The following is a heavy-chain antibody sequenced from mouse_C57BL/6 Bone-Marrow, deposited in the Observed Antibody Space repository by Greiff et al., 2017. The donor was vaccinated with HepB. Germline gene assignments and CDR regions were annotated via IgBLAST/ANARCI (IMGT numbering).Heavy chain of an antibody. CDR1: GFTFSSYG. Sequence: DVMLVESGGDLVKPGGSLKLSCAASGFTFSSYGMSWVRQTPDKRLEWVATISSGGSYTYYPDSVKGRFTISRDNAKNTLYLQMSSLKSEDTAMYYCARHVGSSYYFDYWGQGTTLTVSS. CDR3: ARHVGSSYYFDY. D-gene: IGHD1-1*01. J-gene: IGHJ2*01. V-gene: IGHV5-6*02. CDR2: ISSGGSYT.